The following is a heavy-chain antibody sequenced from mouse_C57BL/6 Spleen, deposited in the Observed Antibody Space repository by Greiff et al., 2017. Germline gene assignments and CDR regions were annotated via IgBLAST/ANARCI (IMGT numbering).Heavy chain of an antibody. CDR2: ISDGGSYT. V-gene: IGHV5-4*01. CDR3: ARDTDYAMDY. Sequence: DVKLVESGGGLVKPGGSLKLSCAASGFTFSSYAMSWVRQTPEKRLEWVATISDGGSYTYYPDNVKGRFTIYRDNAKNNLYLQMSHLKSEDTAMYYCARDTDYAMDYWGQGTSVTVSS. J-gene: IGHJ4*01. CDR1: GFTFSSYA.